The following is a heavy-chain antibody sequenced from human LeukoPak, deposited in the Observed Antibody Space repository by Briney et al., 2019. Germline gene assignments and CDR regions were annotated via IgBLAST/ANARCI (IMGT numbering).Heavy chain of an antibody. CDR2: IYTSGST. CDR1: GGSISSGSYY. D-gene: IGHD3-3*01. J-gene: IGHJ4*02. CDR3: ARGPRVGRDLWSGYYYYFDY. V-gene: IGHV4-61*02. Sequence: SETPSLTCTVSGGSISSGSYYWSWIRQPAGKGLEWIGRIYTSGSTNYNPSLKSRVTISVDTSKNQFSLKLSSVTAADTAVYYCARGPRVGRDLWSGYYYYFDYWGQGTLVTVSS.